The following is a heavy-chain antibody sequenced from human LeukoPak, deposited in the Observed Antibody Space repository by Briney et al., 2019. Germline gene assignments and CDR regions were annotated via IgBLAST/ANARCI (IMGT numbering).Heavy chain of an antibody. D-gene: IGHD5-18*01. CDR3: ARRTSQISNGLDTLYYFDY. V-gene: IGHV4-34*01. CDR1: NGSFLGYY. J-gene: IGHJ4*02. Sequence: KPSETLSLTCAVSNGSFLGYYWSWIRQPPGKGLEWIGEINHSGSTNYNPSLKSRVTISVDTSKNQFSLKLSSVTAADTAVYYRARRTSQISNGLDTLYYFDYWGQGTLVTVSS. CDR2: INHSGST.